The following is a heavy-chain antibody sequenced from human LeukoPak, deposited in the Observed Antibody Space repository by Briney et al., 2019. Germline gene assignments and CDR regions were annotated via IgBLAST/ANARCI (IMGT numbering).Heavy chain of an antibody. CDR1: GASIDSHSW. CDR2: IYHSGGA. Sequence: SGTLPLTCAVSGASIDSHSWWSWVRQPPGQGLEWIGEIYHSGGANYKPSLKSRVTMSVDTSKNHFSLKLTSVSAADTAVYYCAYNRNFALDNWGQGTLVTVSS. D-gene: IGHD1-14*01. J-gene: IGHJ4*02. CDR3: AYNRNFALDN. V-gene: IGHV4-4*02.